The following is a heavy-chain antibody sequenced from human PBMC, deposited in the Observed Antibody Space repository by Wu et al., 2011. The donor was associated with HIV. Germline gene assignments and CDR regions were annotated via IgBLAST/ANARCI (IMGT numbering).Heavy chain of an antibody. CDR2: INPNSGGT. CDR3: ARESPYVA. J-gene: IGHJ5*02. Sequence: QVQLVQSGPEVKKPGASVRISCKASGYSFTAYFMYWVRQAPGQGLEWMAWINPNSGGTKYAQNFRGRVTLTGDRSTSTAYMEVSGLTSDDTAVYYCARESPYVAWGQGILVTV. V-gene: IGHV1-2*02. D-gene: IGHD2-8*01. CDR1: GYSFTAYF.